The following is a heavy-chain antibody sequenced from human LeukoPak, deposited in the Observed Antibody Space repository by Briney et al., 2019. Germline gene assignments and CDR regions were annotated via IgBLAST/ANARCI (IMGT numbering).Heavy chain of an antibody. CDR3: ARDSRSAFDN. V-gene: IGHV3-11*01. CDR1: GFTFSDFY. CDR2: ISRGGRTT. Sequence: GGSLRLSCAASGFTFSDFYMNWIRQAPGKDLEWVSYISRGGRTTYYADSVKGRFTISRDNAKNSLYLQMNSLRAEDTAVYYCARDSRSAFDNWGQGALVTVSS. J-gene: IGHJ4*02.